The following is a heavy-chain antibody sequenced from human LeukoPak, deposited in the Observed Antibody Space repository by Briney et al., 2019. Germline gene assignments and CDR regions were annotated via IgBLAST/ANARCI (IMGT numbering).Heavy chain of an antibody. V-gene: IGHV3-48*01. J-gene: IGHJ4*02. D-gene: IGHD6-6*01. CDR2: ISSTGSTI. Sequence: GGSLRLSCAASGFTFSSYSMNWVGQAPGKGLEWVSYISSTGSTIYYADSVRGRFTISRDNAKNSLYLQMNSLRAEDTAVYYCARGSYSSSNYFDYWGQGTLVTVSS. CDR1: GFTFSSYS. CDR3: ARGSYSSSNYFDY.